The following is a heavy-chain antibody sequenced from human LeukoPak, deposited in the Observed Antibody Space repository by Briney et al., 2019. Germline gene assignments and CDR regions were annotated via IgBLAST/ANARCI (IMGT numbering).Heavy chain of an antibody. J-gene: IGHJ4*02. CDR3: ARGSGYDSSGYYYFDY. Sequence: GGSLRLSCTASGFTFSTYWMSWVRQAQGKGLEWVANIKQDGSEIYYVDSVKGRFTISRDNAKNSLYLQMNSLRAEDTALYYCARGSGYDSSGYYYFDYWGQGTLVTVSS. CDR1: GFTFSTYW. V-gene: IGHV3-7*03. CDR2: IKQDGSEI. D-gene: IGHD3-22*01.